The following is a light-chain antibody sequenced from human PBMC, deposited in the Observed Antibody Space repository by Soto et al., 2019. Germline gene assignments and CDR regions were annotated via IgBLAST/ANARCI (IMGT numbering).Light chain of an antibody. CDR3: QHYNSEGT. CDR1: QSISSW. V-gene: IGKV1-5*03. J-gene: IGKJ1*01. Sequence: DIQMTQSPSTLSASIGDRVTITCRASQSISSWLAWYQQKPGKVPKLLIYRASTLESGVPSRFSGSGSGTEFTLTINSLQPDDFATYYCQHYNSEGTFGQGTKEEIK. CDR2: RAS.